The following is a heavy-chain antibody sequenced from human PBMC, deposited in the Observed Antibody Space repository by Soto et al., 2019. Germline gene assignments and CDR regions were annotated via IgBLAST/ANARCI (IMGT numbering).Heavy chain of an antibody. V-gene: IGHV1-18*04. Sequence: QVQLVQSGAEVKRPGASVKVSCKASGYTFTTYGFNWVRQAPGQGLEWMGWISPYNGVTNSAQNFQGRVTLTTDTSTSTADMELRSLTSDDTAIYYCARTPRAQMIVLESATRFDYWGQGTLVTVSA. CDR2: ISPYNGVT. D-gene: IGHD2-15*01. CDR1: GYTFTTYG. CDR3: ARTPRAQMIVLESATRFDY. J-gene: IGHJ4*02.